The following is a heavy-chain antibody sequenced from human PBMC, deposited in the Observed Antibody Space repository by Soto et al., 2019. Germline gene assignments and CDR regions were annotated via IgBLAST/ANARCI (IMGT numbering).Heavy chain of an antibody. V-gene: IGHV4-34*01. CDR1: GGPFSGYS. D-gene: IGHD1-26*01. J-gene: IGHJ4*02. CDR2: INHSGST. CDR3: ARGLFSENYYSGGWYYFDY. Sequence: SETLSLTCAVYGGPFSGYSWTWIRQSPGKGLEWIGQINHSGSTTYNPSLKSRVTISLGTSKNQFSLELSSVTAADTAVYYCARGLFSENYYSGGWYYFDYWGQGTLVTVSS.